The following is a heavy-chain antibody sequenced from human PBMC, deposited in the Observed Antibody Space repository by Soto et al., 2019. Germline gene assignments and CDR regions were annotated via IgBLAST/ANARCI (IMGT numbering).Heavy chain of an antibody. CDR2: ISSSSSTI. D-gene: IGHD5-18*01. Sequence: EVQLVESGGGLVQPGGSLRLSCAASGFTFSSYSMNWVRQAPGKGLEWVSYISSSSSTIYYADSVKGRFTISRDNAKNSLYLHMNSLRDEDTAVYYCARENGGVGYSYDYWGQGTLVTVSS. V-gene: IGHV3-48*02. CDR3: ARENGGVGYSYDY. CDR1: GFTFSSYS. J-gene: IGHJ4*02.